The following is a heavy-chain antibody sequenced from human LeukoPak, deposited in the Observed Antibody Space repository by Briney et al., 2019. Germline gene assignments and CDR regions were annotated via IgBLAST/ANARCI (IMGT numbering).Heavy chain of an antibody. J-gene: IGHJ4*02. CDR3: ARDSNWAFDF. V-gene: IGHV3-48*01. D-gene: IGHD1-1*01. Sequence: GGSLRLSCAASGFIFSSYSMNWVRQAPGKGLEWISYISGGGGNIHYADSVEGRFTISRDNAKNSVYLQMNSLRAEDSAVYHCARDSNWAFDFWGQGILVTVSS. CDR2: ISGGGGNI. CDR1: GFIFSSYS.